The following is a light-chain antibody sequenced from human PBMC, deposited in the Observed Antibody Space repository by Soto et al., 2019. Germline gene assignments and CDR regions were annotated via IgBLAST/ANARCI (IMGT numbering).Light chain of an antibody. CDR2: DAS. CDR3: QQYNSFSWT. V-gene: IGKV1-5*01. Sequence: DILMTQSPSTLSASIGDRVTITCRASHSISTWLAWYQQKPGRAPKSLIYDASILESGVPSRFSGSGSGTEFTLTISSLQPDDLATYYCQQYNSFSWTFGQGTKLEI. J-gene: IGKJ1*01. CDR1: HSISTW.